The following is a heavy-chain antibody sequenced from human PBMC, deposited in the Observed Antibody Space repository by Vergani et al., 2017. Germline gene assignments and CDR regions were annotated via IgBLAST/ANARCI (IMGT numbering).Heavy chain of an antibody. J-gene: IGHJ6*03. CDR3: ARVNTETNGHLYYYYYMDV. D-gene: IGHD4-11*01. V-gene: IGHV4-34*01. CDR1: GGSFTSYH. CDR2: IDHTGRP. Sequence: QVQLQQWGGGLLKPSETLSLTCVVNGGSFTSYHWTWIRQSPGEGLEWVGDIDHTGRPDYNPSLKSRLTMSVDKSRNQFSLTLNSVTATYTAIYFWARVNTETNGHLYYYYYMDVWGQGTAVTVS.